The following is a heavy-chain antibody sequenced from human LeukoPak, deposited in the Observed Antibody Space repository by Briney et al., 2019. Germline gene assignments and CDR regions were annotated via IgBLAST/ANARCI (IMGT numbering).Heavy chain of an antibody. J-gene: IGHJ6*04. CDR2: IRYDGSRK. D-gene: IGHD3-10*02. CDR1: GFIFSSYG. V-gene: IGHV3-30*02. Sequence: PGGSLRLSCAASGFIFSSYGMHWVRQAPDKGLEWVSFIRYDGSRKYYADSVTGRFTISRDNSKNTLYLQMNSLRAEDTAVYYCAELGITMIGGVWGKGTTVTISS. CDR3: AELGITMIGGV.